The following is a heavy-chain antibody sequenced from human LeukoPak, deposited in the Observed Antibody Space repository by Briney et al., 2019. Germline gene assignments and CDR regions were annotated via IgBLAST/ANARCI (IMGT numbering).Heavy chain of an antibody. Sequence: SETLSLTCTVSGGSISSYYWSWIRQSPVKGLEWIGYIFPSGSAFYNPSLESRVTISQDTSENQFSLRLSSVTAADTAVYYCARRNHYFYYMDVWGKGTAVTVSS. CDR1: GGSISSYY. D-gene: IGHD1-14*01. J-gene: IGHJ6*03. CDR2: IFPSGSA. CDR3: ARRNHYFYYMDV. V-gene: IGHV4-4*09.